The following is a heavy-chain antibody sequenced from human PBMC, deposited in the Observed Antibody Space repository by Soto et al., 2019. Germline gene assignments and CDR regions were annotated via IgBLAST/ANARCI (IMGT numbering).Heavy chain of an antibody. CDR1: GFMFSSAW. CDR2: IKSKRDGGTT. J-gene: IGHJ4*02. Sequence: HLVESGGDLVKPGGSLRLSCAASGFMFSSAWMSWVRQAPGKGLEWVGRIKSKRDGGTTDYAPPVKGRFVISRDDSKNTLSLQMNSLKTDDTAVYYCVEGWNDFWGQGTLVAVSS. D-gene: IGHD1-1*01. CDR3: VEGWNDF. V-gene: IGHV3-15*01.